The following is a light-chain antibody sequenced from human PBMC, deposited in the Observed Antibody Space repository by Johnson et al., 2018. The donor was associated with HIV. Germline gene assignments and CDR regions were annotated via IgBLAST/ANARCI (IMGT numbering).Light chain of an antibody. CDR1: TSNIGNND. Sequence: TQPPSVSAAPGQKVTFSCSGSTSNIGNNDVSWYQQLPGTAPKLLIYDNNKRPSGIPDLFSGSKSGTSATLGITGLQTGDEADYYCGTWDSSLSAGGYVFGTGTKVTVL. CDR3: GTWDSSLSAGGYV. J-gene: IGLJ1*01. V-gene: IGLV1-51*01. CDR2: DNN.